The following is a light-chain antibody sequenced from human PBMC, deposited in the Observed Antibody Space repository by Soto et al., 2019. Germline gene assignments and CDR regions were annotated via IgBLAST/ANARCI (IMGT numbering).Light chain of an antibody. CDR3: LQEFILHT. CDR1: PSLTRN. CDR2: GAS. Sequence: GERVTLSGRASPSLTRNLAWYQQKAGQAPRLLIYGASTRATGIPARFSGSGSGTEFTLTFCCQQAEDIAVRYALQEFILHTF. J-gene: IGKJ5*01. V-gene: IGKV3-15*01.